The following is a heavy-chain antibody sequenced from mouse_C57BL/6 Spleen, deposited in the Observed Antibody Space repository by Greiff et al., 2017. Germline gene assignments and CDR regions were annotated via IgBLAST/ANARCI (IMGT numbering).Heavy chain of an antibody. V-gene: IGHV1-64*01. Sequence: VQLQQPGAELVKPGASVKLSCKASGYTFTSYWMHWVKQRPGQGLEWIGMIHPNSGSTNYNEKFKSKATLTVDKSSSTAYMQLSSLTSEDSAVYYCERVTTVVPLDYWGQGTTLTVSS. D-gene: IGHD1-1*01. J-gene: IGHJ2*01. CDR2: IHPNSGST. CDR1: GYTFTSYW. CDR3: ERVTTVVPLDY.